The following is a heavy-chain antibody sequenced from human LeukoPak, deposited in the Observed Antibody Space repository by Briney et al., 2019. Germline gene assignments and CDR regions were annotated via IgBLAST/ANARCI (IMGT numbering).Heavy chain of an antibody. D-gene: IGHD3-3*01. CDR2: INDDGSST. V-gene: IGHV3-74*01. CDR3: ARDPWSRMDV. Sequence: GGSLRLSCTGSGFIFSTYWMHWVRQAPGKGLVWVSRINDDGSSTTYADSVKGRFTISRDNAKNTLFLQMNSLRAEDTAVYYCARDPWSRMDVWGQGTTVTVSS. J-gene: IGHJ6*02. CDR1: GFIFSTYW.